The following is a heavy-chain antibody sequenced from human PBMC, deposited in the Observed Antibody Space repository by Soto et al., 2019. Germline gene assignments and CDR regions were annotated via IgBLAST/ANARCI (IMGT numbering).Heavy chain of an antibody. CDR3: ARDYYDSSGYYEARGYFDY. D-gene: IGHD3-22*01. CDR2: IIHIFGTA. J-gene: IGHJ4*02. CDR1: GGTFSSYA. V-gene: IGHV1-69*01. Sequence: QVQLVQSGAEVKKPGSSVKVSCKASGGTFSSYAISWVRQAPGQGLEWMGGIIHIFGTANYAQKFQGRGTITADESTRKAYMVLSSLRSEDTAVYYCARDYYDSSGYYEARGYFDYWGQGTLVTVSS.